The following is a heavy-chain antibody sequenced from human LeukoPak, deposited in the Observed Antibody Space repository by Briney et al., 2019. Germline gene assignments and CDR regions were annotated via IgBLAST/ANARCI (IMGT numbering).Heavy chain of an antibody. J-gene: IGHJ5*02. CDR1: GGSFSGYY. D-gene: IGHD1-7*01. V-gene: IGHV4-34*01. CDR3: ASLELTYNWFDP. CDR2: INHSGST. Sequence: SETLSLTCAVYGGSFSGYYWSWIRPPPGKGLEWIGEINHSGSTNYNPSLKSRVTISVDTSKNQFSLKLSSVTAADTAVYYCASLELTYNWFDPWGQGTLVTVSS.